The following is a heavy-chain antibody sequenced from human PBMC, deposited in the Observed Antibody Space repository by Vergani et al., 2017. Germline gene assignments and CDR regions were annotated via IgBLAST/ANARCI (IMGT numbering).Heavy chain of an antibody. CDR3: ARALKPYPLITMVRGTGYYYGMDV. Sequence: EVQMVESGGGLVQPGGSLRLSCEASGFSFPGYAMNWVRQAPGKGLEWVSYISSSSSTIYYADSVKGRFTISRDNAKNSLYLQMNSLRAEDTAVYYCARALKPYPLITMVRGTGYYYGMDVWGQGTTVTVSS. J-gene: IGHJ6*02. CDR1: GFSFPGYA. V-gene: IGHV3-48*01. CDR2: ISSSSSTI. D-gene: IGHD3-10*01.